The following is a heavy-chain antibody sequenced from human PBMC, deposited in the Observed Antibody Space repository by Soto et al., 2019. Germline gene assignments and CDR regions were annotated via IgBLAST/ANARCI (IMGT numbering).Heavy chain of an antibody. CDR1: GFTFSRYE. V-gene: IGHV3-48*03. Sequence: EVQLVESGGGLVHPGGSRRLSCAASGFTFSRYERNWVRQAPGKVLEWVSYIRSSGSNIDYADSVKGRFTISRDSAKNSLYLQMNSLRAEDTAVYYCARDPQPITMIRGYYYYPMDVWGQGTTVTVSS. J-gene: IGHJ6*02. CDR2: IRSSGSNI. CDR3: ARDPQPITMIRGYYYYPMDV. D-gene: IGHD3-10*01.